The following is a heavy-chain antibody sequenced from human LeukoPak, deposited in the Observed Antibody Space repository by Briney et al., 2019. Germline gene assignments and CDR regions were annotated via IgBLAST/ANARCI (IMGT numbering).Heavy chain of an antibody. V-gene: IGHV4-59*08. J-gene: IGHJ4*02. CDR3: ARGQYYYDSSGYYTSDMYYFDY. D-gene: IGHD3-22*01. Sequence: PSETLSLTCTVSGGSISSYYWSWIRQPPGKGLEWIGYIYYSGSTYYNPSLKSRVTISVDTSKNQFSLKLSSVTAADTAVYYCARGQYYYDSSGYYTSDMYYFDYWGQGTLVTVSS. CDR2: IYYSGST. CDR1: GGSISSYY.